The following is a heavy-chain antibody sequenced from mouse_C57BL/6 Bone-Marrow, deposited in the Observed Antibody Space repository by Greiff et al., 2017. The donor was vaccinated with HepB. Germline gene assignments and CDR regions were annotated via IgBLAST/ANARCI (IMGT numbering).Heavy chain of an antibody. J-gene: IGHJ4*01. D-gene: IGHD1-1*01. V-gene: IGHV2-6-1*01. CDR3: ARHAGSSYYAMDY. CDR1: GFSLTSYG. CDR2: IWSDGST. Sequence: VQLQQSGPGLVAPSQSLSITCTVSGFSLTSYGVHWVRQPPGKGLEWLVVIWSDGSTTYNSALKSRLSISKDNSKSQVFLKMNSLQTDDTAMYYCARHAGSSYYAMDYWGQGTSVTVSS.